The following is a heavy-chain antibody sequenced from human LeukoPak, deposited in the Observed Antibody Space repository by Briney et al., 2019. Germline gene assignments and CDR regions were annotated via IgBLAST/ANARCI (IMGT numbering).Heavy chain of an antibody. CDR2: INHSGST. V-gene: IGHV4-34*01. J-gene: IGHJ5*02. D-gene: IGHD3-9*01. CDR3: ARGSRGRVLRYFDWLSRSSWFDP. CDR1: GGSFSGYY. Sequence: PSETLSLTCAVYGGSFSGYYWSWIRQPPGKGLEWIGEINHSGSTNYNPSLKSRVTISVDTSKNQFSLKLSSVTAADTAVYYCARGSRGRVLRYFDWLSRSSWFDPWGQGTLVTVSS.